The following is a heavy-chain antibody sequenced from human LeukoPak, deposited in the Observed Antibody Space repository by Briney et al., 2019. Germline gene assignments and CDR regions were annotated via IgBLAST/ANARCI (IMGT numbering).Heavy chain of an antibody. D-gene: IGHD3-22*01. CDR3: ATSYYDSSGYYYKAEYFQH. CDR2: ISPYNGNT. J-gene: IGHJ1*01. V-gene: IGHV1-18*04. Sequence: GASVKVSCKASGYTLTAYYIYWVRQAPGQGLEWMGWISPYNGNTNYARNLQGRVTMTTDTSTRTAYMELRSLRSDDTAVYFCATSYYDSSGYYYKAEYFQHWGQGTLVTVS. CDR1: GYTLTAYY.